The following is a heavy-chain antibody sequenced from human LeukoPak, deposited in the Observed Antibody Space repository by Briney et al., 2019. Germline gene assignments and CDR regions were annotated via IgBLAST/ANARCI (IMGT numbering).Heavy chain of an antibody. CDR1: GHTFTVYY. CDR2: INPNSGGT. CDR3: AQSSGWDSLKY. Sequence: ASVTVSFMASGHTFTVYYMHWVRQAPGQGGEWMGWINPNSGGTNHAQKFQGRVSMTRDTSISTAYMELSRQRSDDTAVYYCAQSSGWDSLKYWGQGTLVTVSS. J-gene: IGHJ4*02. V-gene: IGHV1-2*02. D-gene: IGHD6-19*01.